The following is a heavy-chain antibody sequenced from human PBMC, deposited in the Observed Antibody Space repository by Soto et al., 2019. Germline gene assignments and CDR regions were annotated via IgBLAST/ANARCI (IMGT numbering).Heavy chain of an antibody. CDR1: GFTFSTHA. J-gene: IGHJ4*02. D-gene: IGHD6-25*01. Sequence: EVQLLESGGGLVQPGGSLRLSCAVSGFTFSTHAMSWVRQAPGKGLEWVSGTSATGSTTYYADSVKGRFTISRDNSKNTLYLQMNSLRAEDTAVYYCAGGRGYSDYWGQGTLVTVSS. CDR2: TSATGSTT. V-gene: IGHV3-23*01. CDR3: AGGRGYSDY.